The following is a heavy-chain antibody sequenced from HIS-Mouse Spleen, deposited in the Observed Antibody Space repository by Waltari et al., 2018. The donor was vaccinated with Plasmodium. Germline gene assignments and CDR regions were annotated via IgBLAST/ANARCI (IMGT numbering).Heavy chain of an antibody. V-gene: IGHV1-2*02. CDR2: INPNRGGT. CDR1: GYTFTGYY. D-gene: IGHD6-13*01. Sequence: QVQLVQSGAEVKKPGASVKVSCKASGYTFTGYYMHWVRQAPGQGLEWMGWINPNRGGTNYAKKCQGRVTMTRDTSISTAYMELSRLKSDDTAVYYCARLDPHSSSWYRYFQHWGQGTLVTVSS. CDR3: ARLDPHSSSWYRYFQH. J-gene: IGHJ1*01.